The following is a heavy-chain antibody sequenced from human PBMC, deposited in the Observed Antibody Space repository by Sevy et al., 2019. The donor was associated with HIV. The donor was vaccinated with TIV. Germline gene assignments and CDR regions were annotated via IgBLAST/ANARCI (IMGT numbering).Heavy chain of an antibody. CDR1: GGTFSSYA. CDR3: ARQTTVTLNYYFDY. Sequence: ASVKVSCKASGGTFSSYAISWVRQAPGQGLEWMGGIIPIFGTANYAQKFQGRVTITADESTSTAYMELSSLRSEDMAVYYCARQTTVTLNYYFDYWGQGTLVTVSS. V-gene: IGHV1-69*13. CDR2: IIPIFGTA. D-gene: IGHD4-4*01. J-gene: IGHJ4*02.